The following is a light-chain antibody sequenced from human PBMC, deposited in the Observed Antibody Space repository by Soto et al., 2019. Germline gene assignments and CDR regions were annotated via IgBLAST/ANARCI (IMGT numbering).Light chain of an antibody. CDR3: SSYTSSSIDYV. V-gene: IGLV2-14*01. J-gene: IGLJ1*01. CDR2: EVS. Sequence: QSALTQPASVSGSPGQSITISCTGTSSDVGEYNYVSWYQQHPGKAPKLMIYEVSNRPSGVSNRFSGSKSVNTASLTISGLKAEDEADYYCSSYTSSSIDYVCGTGPKLTVL. CDR1: SSDVGEYNY.